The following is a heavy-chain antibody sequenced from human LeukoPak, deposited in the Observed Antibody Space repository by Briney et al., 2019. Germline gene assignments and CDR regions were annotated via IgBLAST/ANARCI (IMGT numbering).Heavy chain of an antibody. Sequence: GGSLRLSCAGSAFPFSSHDMTWVRQAPGRGLEWVSSIRPSGDNTYYGDSVKGRFTISRDNSKNTVYLQMNNMRVDDTAVYYCARVGGWHWFDPWGQGTLVTVSS. J-gene: IGHJ5*02. CDR3: ARVGGWHWFDP. V-gene: IGHV3-23*01. D-gene: IGHD1-26*01. CDR2: IRPSGDNT. CDR1: AFPFSSHD.